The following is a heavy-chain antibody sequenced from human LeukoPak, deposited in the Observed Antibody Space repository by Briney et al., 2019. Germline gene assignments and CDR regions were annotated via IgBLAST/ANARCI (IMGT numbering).Heavy chain of an antibody. CDR2: IYYSGST. Sequence: ASETLSLTCTVSGGSISSYYWSWIRQPPGKGLEWIGYIYYSGSTNYNPSLKSRVTISVDTSKNQFSLKLSSVTAADTAVYYCARGLNRYYFDYWGQGTLATVSS. J-gene: IGHJ4*02. V-gene: IGHV4-59*01. D-gene: IGHD3-16*01. CDR3: ARGLNRYYFDY. CDR1: GGSISSYY.